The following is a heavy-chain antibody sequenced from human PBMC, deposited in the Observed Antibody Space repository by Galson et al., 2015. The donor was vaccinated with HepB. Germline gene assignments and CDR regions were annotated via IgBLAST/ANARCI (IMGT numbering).Heavy chain of an antibody. CDR1: GGSISSSNW. J-gene: IGHJ4*02. D-gene: IGHD1-26*01. V-gene: IGHV4-4*02. CDR2: IYHSGST. CDR3: ARGSRWYSGGWGDY. Sequence: SETLSLTCAVSGGSISSSNWWSWVRQPPGKGLEWIGEIYHSGSTNYNPSLKSRVTISVDKSKNQFSLKLSSVTAADTAVYYCARGSRWYSGGWGDYWGQGTLVTVSS.